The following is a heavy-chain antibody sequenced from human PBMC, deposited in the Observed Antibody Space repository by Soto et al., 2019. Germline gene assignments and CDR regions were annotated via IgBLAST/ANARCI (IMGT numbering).Heavy chain of an antibody. CDR2: ISCSSGSV. V-gene: IGHV3-9*01. Sequence: GGSLRLSCAASGFTLENHAMHWVRQAPGKGLEWVAGISCSSGSVGYADSVKGRFTISRDNAKNTLYLQMNSLRAEDTALYYCAKDQYDFWSGYYFPNWFDPWGQGTLVTVSS. CDR3: AKDQYDFWSGYYFPNWFDP. CDR1: GFTLENHA. D-gene: IGHD3-3*01. J-gene: IGHJ5*02.